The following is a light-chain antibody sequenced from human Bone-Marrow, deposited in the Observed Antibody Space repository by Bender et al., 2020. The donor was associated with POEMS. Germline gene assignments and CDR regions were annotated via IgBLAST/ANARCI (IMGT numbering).Light chain of an antibody. CDR1: SSDIGDYDY. J-gene: IGLJ3*02. CDR2: DVS. CDR3: VAWDASLNGWV. Sequence: QSALTQPASVSGSPGQSITISCTGTSSDIGDYDYVSWYQQHPGKAPKFIIYDVSKRPSGVSNRFSGSKSGTSASLAITGLQSDDEAIYFCVAWDASLNGWVFGGGTKLTVL. V-gene: IGLV2-14*01.